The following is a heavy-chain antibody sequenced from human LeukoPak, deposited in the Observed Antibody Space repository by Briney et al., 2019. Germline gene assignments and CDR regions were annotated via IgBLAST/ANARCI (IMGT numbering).Heavy chain of an antibody. J-gene: IGHJ4*02. D-gene: IGHD6-6*01. Sequence: GRSLRLSCAASGFTFSSYGMQWVRQAPGKGLEWVAVIWYDGSNKYDADSVKGRFTISRDNSKNTLYLQMNSLRAEDTAVYYCARESIAARDFDYWGQRTLVTVSS. CDR2: IWYDGSNK. V-gene: IGHV3-33*01. CDR3: ARESIAARDFDY. CDR1: GFTFSSYG.